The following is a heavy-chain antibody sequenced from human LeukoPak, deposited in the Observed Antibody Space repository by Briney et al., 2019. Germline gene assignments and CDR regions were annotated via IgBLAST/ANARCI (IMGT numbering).Heavy chain of an antibody. CDR1: GYTFTAYY. CDR3: ARFYGDYNAFDY. Sequence: ASVKVSCKAFGYTFTAYYMHWVRQAPGQGLEWMGWINPNSGVTNSAQKFHARVTMTRDTSISTAYMDVSSLTSDDTAVYYCARFYGDYNAFDYWGRGTLVTVSS. J-gene: IGHJ4*02. D-gene: IGHD4-17*01. V-gene: IGHV1-2*02. CDR2: INPNSGVT.